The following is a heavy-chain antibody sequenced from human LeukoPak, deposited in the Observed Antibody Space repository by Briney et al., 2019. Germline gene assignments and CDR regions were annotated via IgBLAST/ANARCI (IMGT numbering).Heavy chain of an antibody. CDR3: ARDDHPNSSSWYNIHYYYYGMDV. V-gene: IGHV1-69*04. Sequence: SVKVSCKASGGTFSSYAISWVRQAPGQGLEWMGRIIPILGIANYAQKFQGRVTITADKSTSTAYMELSSLRSEDTAVYYCARDDHPNSSSWYNIHYYYYGMDVWGQGTTVTVSS. D-gene: IGHD6-13*01. CDR1: GGTFSSYA. CDR2: IIPILGIA. J-gene: IGHJ6*02.